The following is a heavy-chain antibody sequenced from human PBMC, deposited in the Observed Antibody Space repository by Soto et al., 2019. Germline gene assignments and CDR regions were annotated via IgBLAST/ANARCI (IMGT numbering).Heavy chain of an antibody. CDR1: VGTFSSYA. CDR3: ASHSTDRDWFDP. J-gene: IGHJ5*02. V-gene: IGHV1-69*01. Sequence: QVQLVQSGAEVKKPGSSVKVSCKASVGTFSSYAISWVRQAPGHGLEWMGGIIPIFGTANYAQKFQGRVTSAADESTSTAYMELSSLRSEDTAVYYCASHSTDRDWFDPWGQGTLVTVSS. CDR2: IIPIFGTA.